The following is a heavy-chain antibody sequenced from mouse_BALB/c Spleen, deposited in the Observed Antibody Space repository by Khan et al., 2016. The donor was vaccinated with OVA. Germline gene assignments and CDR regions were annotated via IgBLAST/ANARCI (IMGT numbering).Heavy chain of an antibody. Sequence: VQLQQSGPELMKPGASVKISCKASGYSFTSYYIHWVKESHGKSLEWIGYIDPFSGGTTYNQKFKGKATLTVDKSSSTAYILLSNLTSEDSAVYYCTRHGYVAWFTYWGQGTLVTVSA. CDR2: IDPFSGGT. CDR1: GYSFTSYY. J-gene: IGHJ3*01. CDR3: TRHGYVAWFTY. V-gene: IGHV1S135*01. D-gene: IGHD2-2*01.